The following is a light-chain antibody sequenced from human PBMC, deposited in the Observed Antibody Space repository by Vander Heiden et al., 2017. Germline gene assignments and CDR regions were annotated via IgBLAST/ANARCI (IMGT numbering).Light chain of an antibody. V-gene: IGKV3-15*01. J-gene: IGKJ4*01. CDR1: QGVSSN. CDR2: GAS. Sequence: VMTQSPATLSVSPGERATLSCRASQGVSSNLAWYQQKPGQAPRLLIYGASTRATGIPARFSGSGSGTEFTLTISSLQSEDFAVYYCQQYNNWPPLTFGGGTKVEIK. CDR3: QQYNNWPPLT.